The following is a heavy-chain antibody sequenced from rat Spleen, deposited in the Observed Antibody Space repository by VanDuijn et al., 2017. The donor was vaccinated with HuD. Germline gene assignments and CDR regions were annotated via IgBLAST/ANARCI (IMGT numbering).Heavy chain of an antibody. CDR1: GFSLTNYH. V-gene: IGHV2-32*01. Sequence: QVQLKESGPGLVQPSQTLSLTCTVSGFSLTNYHVHWVRQPPGKGLEWMGLMWNDGDTSYNSALKSRLSISRDTSRSQVFLKMSGLQTEDTATYYCVRANRESYAHFDYWGQGVMVTVSS. J-gene: IGHJ2*01. CDR3: VRANRESYAHFDY. CDR2: MWNDGDT. D-gene: IGHD1-12*01.